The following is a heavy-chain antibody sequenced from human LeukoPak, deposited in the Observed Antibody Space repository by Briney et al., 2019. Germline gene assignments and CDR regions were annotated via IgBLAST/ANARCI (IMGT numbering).Heavy chain of an antibody. J-gene: IGHJ3*02. CDR3: ARGFVHAFDI. CDR2: IGVAGDT. CDR1: GFAFSTYD. D-gene: IGHD6-6*01. Sequence: GGSLRLSCAASGFAFSTYDMHWVRQATGKGLEWVSAIGVAGDTYYPGSVKGQFTISRENAKNSLYLQMNSLRAGDTAVYYCARGFVHAFDIWGQGTMVTVSS. V-gene: IGHV3-13*04.